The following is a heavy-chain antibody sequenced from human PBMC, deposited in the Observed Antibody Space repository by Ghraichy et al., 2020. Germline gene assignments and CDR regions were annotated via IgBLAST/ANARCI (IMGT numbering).Heavy chain of an antibody. CDR1: GFSFSDYY. Sequence: GESLNISCAASGFSFSDYYMSWIRQAPGKGLEYLSFISGSGGAKYHADSVKGRFTISRDNANNSLYLQMNSLRAEDTAVYYCARELGVVVVPAALDFWGRGLLVSVSS. D-gene: IGHD2-2*01. J-gene: IGHJ4*02. CDR3: ARELGVVVVPAALDF. CDR2: ISGSGGAK. V-gene: IGHV3-11*01.